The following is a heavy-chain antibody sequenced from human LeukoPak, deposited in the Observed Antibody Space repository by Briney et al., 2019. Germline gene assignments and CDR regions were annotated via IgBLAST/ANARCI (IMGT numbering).Heavy chain of an antibody. CDR3: ARVEIAAAHDY. Sequence: GSSVKVSCKASGYTFTSYDINWVRQATGQGLEWMGWMNPNSGNTNYAQKLQGRVTMTTDTSTSTAYMELRSLRSDDTAVYYCARVEIAAAHDYWGQGTLVTVSS. J-gene: IGHJ4*02. V-gene: IGHV1-18*01. D-gene: IGHD6-13*01. CDR2: MNPNSGNT. CDR1: GYTFTSYD.